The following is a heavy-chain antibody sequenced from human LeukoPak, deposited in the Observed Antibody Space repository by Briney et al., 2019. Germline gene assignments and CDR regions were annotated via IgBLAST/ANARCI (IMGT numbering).Heavy chain of an antibody. D-gene: IGHD3-10*01. CDR2: ISGSGGST. CDR3: AKYREYGSGSYPIPSDY. J-gene: IGHJ4*02. V-gene: IGHV3-23*01. CDR1: GFTFSSYA. Sequence: PGGSLRLSCAASGFTFSSYAMSWVRQAPGKGLEWVSAISGSGGSTYYADSVKGRFTISRDNSKNTLYLQMNSLRAEDTAVYYCAKYREYGSGSYPIPSDYWGQGTLVTVSS.